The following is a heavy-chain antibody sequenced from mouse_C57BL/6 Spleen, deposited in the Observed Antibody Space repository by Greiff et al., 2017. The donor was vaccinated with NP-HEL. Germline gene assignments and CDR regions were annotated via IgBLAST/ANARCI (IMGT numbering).Heavy chain of an antibody. V-gene: IGHV1-80*01. D-gene: IGHD1-1*01. CDR3: ARSSTTVVAGFDY. CDR1: GYAFSSYW. J-gene: IGHJ2*01. CDR2: IYPGDGDT. Sequence: QVQLQQSGAELVKPGASVKISCKASGYAFSSYWMNWVKQRPGKGLEWIGQIYPGDGDTNYNGKFKGKATLTADKSSSTAYMQLSSLTSEDSAVYFCARSSTTVVAGFDYWGQGTTLTVSS.